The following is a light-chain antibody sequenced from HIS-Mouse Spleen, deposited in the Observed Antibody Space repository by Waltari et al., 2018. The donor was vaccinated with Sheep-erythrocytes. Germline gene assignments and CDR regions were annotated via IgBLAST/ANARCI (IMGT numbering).Light chain of an antibody. CDR2: EGS. CDR3: CSYAGSSTPWV. CDR1: SSDVGSYNL. Sequence: QSALTQPASVSGSPGQSITISCTGTSSDVGSYNLVSWYQQHPGKAPKLMIYEGSQRRSGVCNRVSGSKSGNTASLTISGLQAEDEADYYCCSYAGSSTPWVFGGGTKLTVL. V-gene: IGLV2-23*01. J-gene: IGLJ3*02.